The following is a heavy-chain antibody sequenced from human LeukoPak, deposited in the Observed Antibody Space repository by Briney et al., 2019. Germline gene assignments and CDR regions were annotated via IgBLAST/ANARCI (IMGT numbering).Heavy chain of an antibody. CDR3: ARGPLYYDSSGYYYAFDY. J-gene: IGHJ4*02. CDR2: IIPIFGTA. Sequence: GSSVKVSCKASGGTFSSCAISWVRQAPGQGLEWMGGIIPIFGTANYAQKFQGRVTITTDESTSTAYMELSSLRSEDTAVYYCARGPLYYDSSGYYYAFDYWGQGTLVTVSS. V-gene: IGHV1-69*05. D-gene: IGHD3-22*01. CDR1: GGTFSSCA.